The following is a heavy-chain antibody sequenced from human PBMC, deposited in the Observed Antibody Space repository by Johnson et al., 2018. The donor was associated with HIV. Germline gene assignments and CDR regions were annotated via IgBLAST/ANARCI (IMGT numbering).Heavy chain of an antibody. J-gene: IGHJ3*02. CDR1: GFSIRGHW. CDR3: ARDVIVLVVYAKVGAFDI. V-gene: IGHV3-20*04. Sequence: VLLVESGGGLVQPGGSLRLSCAASGFSIRGHWMSWLRQAPGKGLEWVSGTNWNGGSTGYANSVTGRFTLSRDNAKNSLYLQVNSLRAEDTALYYCARDVIVLVVYAKVGAFDIWGQGTVVTVSS. CDR2: TNWNGGST. D-gene: IGHD2-8*02.